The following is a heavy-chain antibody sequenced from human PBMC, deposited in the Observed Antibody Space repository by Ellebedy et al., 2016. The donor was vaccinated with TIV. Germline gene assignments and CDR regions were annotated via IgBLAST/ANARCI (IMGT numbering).Heavy chain of an antibody. V-gene: IGHV4-31*03. CDR3: ARGSRDVLRFLEWLPAFLDV. CDR2: IYYSGST. Sequence: SETLSLTXTVSGGSISSGGYYWSWIRQHPGKGLEWIGYIYYSGSTYYNPSLKSRVTISVDTSKNQFSLKLSSVTAADTAVYYCARGSRDVLRFLEWLPAFLDVWGKGTTVTVSS. D-gene: IGHD3-3*01. CDR1: GGSISSGGYY. J-gene: IGHJ6*04.